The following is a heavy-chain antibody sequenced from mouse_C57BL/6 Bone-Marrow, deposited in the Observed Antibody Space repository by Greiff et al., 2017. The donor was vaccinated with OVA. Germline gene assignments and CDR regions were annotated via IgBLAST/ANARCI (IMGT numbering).Heavy chain of an antibody. CDR1: GFTFSDFY. J-gene: IGHJ4*01. CDR2: SRNKANDYTT. D-gene: IGHD2-5*01. CDR3: ARDSNHSFYAMDY. V-gene: IGHV7-1*01. Sequence: EVKVVESGGGLVQSGRSLRLSCATSGFTFSDFYMEWVRQAPGKGLEWIAASRNKANDYTTEYSASVKGRFIVSRDTSQSILYLQMNALRAEDTAMYYCARDSNHSFYAMDYWGQGTSVTVSS.